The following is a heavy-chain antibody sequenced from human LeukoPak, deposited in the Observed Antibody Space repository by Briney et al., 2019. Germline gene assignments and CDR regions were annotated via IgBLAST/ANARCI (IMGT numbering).Heavy chain of an antibody. D-gene: IGHD3-10*01. Sequence: ASVKVSCKXSGYTFTGYYMHWVRQAPGQGLEWMGWINPNSGGTNYAQKFQGRVTMTRDTSISTAYMELSRLRSDDTAVYYCARDRRVRGVTEKYYYYMDVWGKGTTVTVSS. J-gene: IGHJ6*03. V-gene: IGHV1-2*02. CDR2: INPNSGGT. CDR3: ARDRRVRGVTEKYYYYMDV. CDR1: GYTFTGYY.